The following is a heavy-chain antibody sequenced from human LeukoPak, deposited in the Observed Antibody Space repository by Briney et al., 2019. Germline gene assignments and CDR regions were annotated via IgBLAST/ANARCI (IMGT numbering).Heavy chain of an antibody. V-gene: IGHV4-39*07. CDR1: GGSISSSSYY. Sequence: SETLSLTCTDSGGSISSSSYYWGWIRQPPGKGLEWIGSIYYSGSTYYNPSLRSRVTISVDTSKNQFSLKLSSVTAADTAVYYCARSDKPHYYYYYMDVWGKGTTVTVSS. CDR2: IYYSGST. J-gene: IGHJ6*03. CDR3: ARSDKPHYYYYYMDV.